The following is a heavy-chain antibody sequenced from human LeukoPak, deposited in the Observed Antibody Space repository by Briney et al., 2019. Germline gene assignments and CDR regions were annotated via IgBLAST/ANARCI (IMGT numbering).Heavy chain of an antibody. J-gene: IGHJ5*02. CDR2: INHSGNT. Sequence: SETLSLTCAVYGGSFSGYYWSWIRQPPGKGLEWIGEINHSGNTNYNPSLRSRVTISVDTPKNQFSVRLSSVTAADTAVYYCARQSLGPSRSGTSNIWFDPWGQGTLVSVSS. CDR1: GGSFSGYY. D-gene: IGHD3-10*01. V-gene: IGHV4-34*01. CDR3: ARQSLGPSRSGTSNIWFDP.